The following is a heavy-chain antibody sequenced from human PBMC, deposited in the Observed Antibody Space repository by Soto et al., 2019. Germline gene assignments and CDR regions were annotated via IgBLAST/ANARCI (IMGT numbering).Heavy chain of an antibody. CDR2: INHSGST. CDR1: GGSFSGYY. J-gene: IGHJ5*02. Sequence: QVQLQQWGAGLLKPSETLSLTCAVYGGSFSGYYWSWIRQPPGKGLEWIGEINHSGSTNYNPSLKSRVTISVDTSKNQFSLKLSSVTAADTAVYYCARGDTGFGELSTISVGGSFDPWGQGTLVTVSS. V-gene: IGHV4-34*01. CDR3: ARGDTGFGELSTISVGGSFDP. D-gene: IGHD3-10*01.